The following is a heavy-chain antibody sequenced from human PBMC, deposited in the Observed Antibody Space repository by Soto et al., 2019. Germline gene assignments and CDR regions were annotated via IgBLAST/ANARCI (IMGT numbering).Heavy chain of an antibody. J-gene: IGHJ4*02. CDR2: IVPIYRTA. V-gene: IGHV1-69*13. CDR1: GGTFSSYR. Sequence: ASVKVSCKASGGTFSSYRINWVRQAPGQGPEWVGGIVPIYRTADYAQKFQGRVTITADESARTSYMELRSLKSQDTAVYYCVRDSGAKLSSSWGQGTLVTVS. D-gene: IGHD6-13*01. CDR3: VRDSGAKLSSS.